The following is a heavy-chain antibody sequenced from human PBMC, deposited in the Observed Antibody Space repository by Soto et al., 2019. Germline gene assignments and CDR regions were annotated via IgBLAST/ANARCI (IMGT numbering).Heavy chain of an antibody. CDR1: GYTFTSYG. CDR3: ARDIVGDTETRDPGY. Sequence: GASVKVSCKASGYTFTSYGISWVRQAPGQGLEWMGWISAYNGNTNYAQKLQGRVTMTTDTSTSTAYMELRSLRSDDTAVYYCARDIVGDTETRDPGYWGQGTLVTVSS. J-gene: IGHJ4*02. CDR2: ISAYNGNT. D-gene: IGHD1-26*01. V-gene: IGHV1-18*01.